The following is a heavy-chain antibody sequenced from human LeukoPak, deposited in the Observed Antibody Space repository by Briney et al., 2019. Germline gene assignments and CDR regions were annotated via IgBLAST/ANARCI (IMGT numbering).Heavy chain of an antibody. CDR3: ATFTYCSSTRCRTPAFDF. V-gene: IGHV1-24*01. J-gene: IGHJ3*01. CDR1: GYTLTELS. CDR2: FDPEDGET. Sequence: GASVKVSCKVSGYTLTELSMHWVRQAPGKGLEWMGGFDPEDGETIYAQKFQGRVTMTEDTSTDTAYMELSSLRSEDTAVYYCATFTYCSSTRCRTPAFDFWGQGTMVTVSS. D-gene: IGHD2-2*01.